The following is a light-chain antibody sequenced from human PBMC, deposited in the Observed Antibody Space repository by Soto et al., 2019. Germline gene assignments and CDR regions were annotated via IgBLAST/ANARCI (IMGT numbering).Light chain of an antibody. CDR1: QSINSKS. CDR2: NTS. CDR3: QHYGGSFI. V-gene: IGKV3-20*01. J-gene: IGKJ3*01. Sequence: EIVLTQSPGTLSLSPGEGATVSCRVSQSINSKSLVWYQRKFGQAPRLLIYNTSSRATGIQDRFSGSGSGTYFALSISRLEPEDFAVYYCQHYGGSFIFGPGTKVDFK.